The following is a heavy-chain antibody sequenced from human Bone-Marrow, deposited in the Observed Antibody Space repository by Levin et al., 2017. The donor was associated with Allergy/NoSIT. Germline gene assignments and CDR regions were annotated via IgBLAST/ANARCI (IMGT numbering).Heavy chain of an antibody. CDR1: GGSFSGYY. CDR3: ARGRGAVNYRGWYYYYYMDV. J-gene: IGHJ6*03. CDR2: INHSGST. D-gene: IGHD4-11*01. Sequence: ASETLSLTCAVYGGSFSGYYWSWIRQPPGKGLEWIGEINHSGSTNYNPSLKSRVTISVDTSKNQFSLKLSSVTAADTAVYYCARGRGAVNYRGWYYYYYMDVWGKGTTVTVSS. V-gene: IGHV4-34*01.